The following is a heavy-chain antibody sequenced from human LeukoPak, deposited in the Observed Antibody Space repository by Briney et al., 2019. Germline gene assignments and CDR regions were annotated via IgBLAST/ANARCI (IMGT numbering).Heavy chain of an antibody. V-gene: IGHV3-11*01. J-gene: IGHJ4*02. CDR1: GFTFSDYY. Sequence: GGSLRLSCAASGFTFSDYYMSWIRQAPGKGLEWVSYISSSGSTIYYADSVKGRFTISRDNAKNSLYLQMNSLRAEDTAVYYCAKDPSLYDSSGYYYYFDYWGQGTLVTVSS. CDR3: AKDPSLYDSSGYYYYFDY. CDR2: ISSSGSTI. D-gene: IGHD3-22*01.